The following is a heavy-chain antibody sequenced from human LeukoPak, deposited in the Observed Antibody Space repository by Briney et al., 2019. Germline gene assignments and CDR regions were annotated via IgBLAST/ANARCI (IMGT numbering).Heavy chain of an antibody. J-gene: IGHJ6*02. CDR2: IYSGGST. CDR3: ARVDCSGGSCKGDYYYYGMDV. V-gene: IGHV3-53*01. D-gene: IGHD2-15*01. CDR1: GFTVSSNY. Sequence: PGGSLRLSCAASGFTVSSNYMSWVRQAPGKGLEWVSVIYSGGSTYYAEPVKGRFTISRDNSKNTLYLQMNSLRAEDTAVYYCARVDCSGGSCKGDYYYYGMDVWGQGTTVTVSS.